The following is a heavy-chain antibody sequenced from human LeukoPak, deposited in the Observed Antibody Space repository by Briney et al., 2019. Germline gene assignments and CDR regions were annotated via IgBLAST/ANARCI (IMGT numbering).Heavy chain of an antibody. V-gene: IGHV4-34*01. D-gene: IGHD3-10*01. CDR2: INHSGST. CDR1: GGSLSGYY. CDR3: ARLTLGFGELLSSYYFDY. Sequence: PLETLSLTCAVYGGSLSGYYWSWIRQPLGKGLEWIGEINHSGSTNYNPSLKSRVTISVDTSKNQFSLKLSSVTAADTAVYYCARLTLGFGELLSSYYFDYWGQGTLVTVSS. J-gene: IGHJ4*02.